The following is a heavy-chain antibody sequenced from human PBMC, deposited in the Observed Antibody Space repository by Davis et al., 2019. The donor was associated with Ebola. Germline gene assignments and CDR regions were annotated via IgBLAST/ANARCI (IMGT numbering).Heavy chain of an antibody. V-gene: IGHV1-69*06. CDR1: GGTFSSYA. Sequence: SVKVSCKASGGTFSSYAISWVRQAPGQGLEWMGGIIPIFGTANYAQKFQGRVTITADKSTSTAYMELSSLRSDDTAVYYCAREITMVRGGGWFDPWGQGTLVTVSS. D-gene: IGHD3-10*01. CDR2: IIPIFGTA. CDR3: AREITMVRGGGWFDP. J-gene: IGHJ5*02.